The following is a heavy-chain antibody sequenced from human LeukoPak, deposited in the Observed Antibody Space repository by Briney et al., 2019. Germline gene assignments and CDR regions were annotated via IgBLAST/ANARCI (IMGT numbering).Heavy chain of an antibody. CDR2: IYYSGST. Sequence: SETLSLTCTVSGGSISSSSYYWGWIRQPPGKGLGWIGSIYYSGSTHYNPSLKSRVTISVDTSKNQFSLKLSSVTAADTAVYYCARTGIQLWLLAPSYYFDYWGQGTLVTVSS. J-gene: IGHJ4*02. CDR1: GGSISSSSYY. D-gene: IGHD5-18*01. V-gene: IGHV4-39*01. CDR3: ARTGIQLWLLAPSYYFDY.